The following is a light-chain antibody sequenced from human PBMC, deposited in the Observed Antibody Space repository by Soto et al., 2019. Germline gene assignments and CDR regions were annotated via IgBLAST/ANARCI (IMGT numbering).Light chain of an antibody. J-gene: IGLJ1*01. CDR2: EIN. V-gene: IGLV2-8*01. Sequence: QSVLTQPPSASGSPGQSVTISCTGTSSDVGAFNYVSWYQQHPGKAPKLMIFEINKRPSGVPDRFSGSKSGNTASLTVSGLQAEDEADYYCSSYAGINIYVFGTGTKVTVL. CDR3: SSYAGINIYV. CDR1: SSDVGAFNY.